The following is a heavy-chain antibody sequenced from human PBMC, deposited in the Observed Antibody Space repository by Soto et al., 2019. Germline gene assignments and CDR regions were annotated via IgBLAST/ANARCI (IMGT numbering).Heavy chain of an antibody. J-gene: IGHJ4*02. CDR2: ISYDGGSK. CDR1: GFTFSNHA. D-gene: IGHD5-18*01. V-gene: IGHV3-30-3*01. Sequence: GGSLRLCCATSGFTFSNHAFHWVRQAPGKGLEWVAVISYDGGSKFYADSVKGRFTISRDNSKDTLYLQMNSLRPEDTAVYYCARGIQLWLRLFDYWGQGTVVTVSS. CDR3: ARGIQLWLRLFDY.